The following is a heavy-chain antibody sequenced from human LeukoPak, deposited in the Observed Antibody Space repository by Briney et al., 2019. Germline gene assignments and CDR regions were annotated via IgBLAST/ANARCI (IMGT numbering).Heavy chain of an antibody. CDR2: MIPNSYAA. CDR3: ARVNSGFYSLHQ. D-gene: IGHD5-12*01. Sequence: GASVKVSCKASGYNFIDYHINWVQQAPGQGLEWMGWMIPNSYAAGYAQKFQGRVIMTRNTSPSTAHMELTNLSSENTAVYYCARVNSGFYSLHQWGQGTLVTVSS. V-gene: IGHV1-8*01. J-gene: IGHJ4*02. CDR1: GYNFIDYH.